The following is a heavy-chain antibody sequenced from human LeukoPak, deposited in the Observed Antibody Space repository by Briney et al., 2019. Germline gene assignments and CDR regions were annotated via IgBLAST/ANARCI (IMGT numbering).Heavy chain of an antibody. Sequence: EASAKVSCKASGGTFSSYAISWVRQAPGQGLEWMGGIIPIFGTANYAQKFQGRVTITADESTSTAYMELSSLRSEDTAVYYCAQTGRTTVSSFDYWGQGTLVTVSS. CDR1: GGTFSSYA. CDR2: IIPIFGTA. V-gene: IGHV1-69*13. CDR3: AQTGRTTVSSFDY. D-gene: IGHD4-17*01. J-gene: IGHJ4*02.